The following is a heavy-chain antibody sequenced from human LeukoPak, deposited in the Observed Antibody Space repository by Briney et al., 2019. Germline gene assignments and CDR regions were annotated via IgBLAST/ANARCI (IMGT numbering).Heavy chain of an antibody. CDR2: INPNSGDT. CDR1: GYTFTSYD. CDR3: ARLGRGLWSGEGGWFDP. Sequence: ASVKVSCKASGYTFTSYDINWVRQAPGQGLEWMGWINPNSGDTKYAQKFQGRVTMTRDTSISTAYMELTRLRSDDTAVYYCARLGRGLWSGEGGWFDPWGQGTLVTVSS. V-gene: IGHV1-2*02. D-gene: IGHD3-10*01. J-gene: IGHJ5*02.